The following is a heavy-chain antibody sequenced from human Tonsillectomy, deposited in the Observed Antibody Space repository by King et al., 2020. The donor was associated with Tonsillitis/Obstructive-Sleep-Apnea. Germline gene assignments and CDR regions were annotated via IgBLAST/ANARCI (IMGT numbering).Heavy chain of an antibody. Sequence: VQLVESGGGVVQPGRSLRLSCAASGFTFSSYGMHWVRQAPGKGLEWVAVIWYDGSNKYYADSVNGRFTISRDNSKNTLYLQMNSLRAEDTAVYYCARGGGDSVSFDFDYWGQGTLVTVSS. D-gene: IGHD2-21*02. CDR1: GFTFSSYG. CDR2: IWYDGSNK. V-gene: IGHV3-33*01. CDR3: ARGGGDSVSFDFDY. J-gene: IGHJ4*02.